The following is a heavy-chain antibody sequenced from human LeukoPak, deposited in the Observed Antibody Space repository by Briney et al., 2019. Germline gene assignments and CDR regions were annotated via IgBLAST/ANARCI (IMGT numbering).Heavy chain of an antibody. V-gene: IGHV3-48*02. Sequence: PGGSLRLSCAASGFTISSNYMNWVRQAPGKGLEWVSYISSSSSTIYYADSVKGRFTISRDNAKNSLYLQMNSLRDEDTAVYYCARDGDYGDYGSYYYGMDVWGQGTTVTVSS. J-gene: IGHJ6*02. D-gene: IGHD4-17*01. CDR3: ARDGDYGDYGSYYYGMDV. CDR1: GFTISSNY. CDR2: ISSSSSTI.